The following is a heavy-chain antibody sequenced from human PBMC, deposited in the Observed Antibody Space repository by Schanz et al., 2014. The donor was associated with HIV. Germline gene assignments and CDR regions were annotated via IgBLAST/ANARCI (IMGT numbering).Heavy chain of an antibody. V-gene: IGHV4-31*03. CDR3: ARVPPSDSSGYYPFDY. J-gene: IGHJ4*02. Sequence: QVQLQESGPGLVKPSQTLSLTCTVSGGSISSGGYYWSWIRQHPAKGLEWIGYMYYSGSTYYNPSLQSRVTISVDTSKNQFSLKLSSVTAADTAVYYCARVPPSDSSGYYPFDYWGQGTLVTVSS. CDR2: MYYSGST. D-gene: IGHD3-22*01. CDR1: GGSISSGGYY.